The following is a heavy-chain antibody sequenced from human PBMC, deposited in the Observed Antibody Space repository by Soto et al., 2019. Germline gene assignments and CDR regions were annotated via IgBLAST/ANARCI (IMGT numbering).Heavy chain of an antibody. CDR1: GYTFSDYD. Sequence: ASVKVSCKTSGYTFSDYDINWVRQATGQGLEWIGWMNPNSGETGYAQKFQGRVTMTRSVSLTTAYLELGSLRSEDTAVYYCARVAVAARPRWYNWFDPWGQGTLVTVSS. CDR2: MNPNSGET. D-gene: IGHD2-15*01. V-gene: IGHV1-8*02. J-gene: IGHJ5*02. CDR3: ARVAVAARPRWYNWFDP.